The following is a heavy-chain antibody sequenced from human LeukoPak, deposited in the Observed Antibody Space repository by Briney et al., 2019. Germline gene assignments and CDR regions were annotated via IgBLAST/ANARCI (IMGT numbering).Heavy chain of an antibody. CDR2: ISHSGST. Sequence: SETLSLTCAVSGASFSGYYWNWIRQPPGKGLEWIGEISHSGSTNYNPSLKSRVTISVDASNKQFSLKLSSVTAADTAVYYCARVYGGVWGSSRYWYNWFDSWGQGTLVTVSS. J-gene: IGHJ5*01. CDR3: ARVYGGVWGSSRYWYNWFDS. V-gene: IGHV4-34*01. D-gene: IGHD3-16*02. CDR1: GASFSGYY.